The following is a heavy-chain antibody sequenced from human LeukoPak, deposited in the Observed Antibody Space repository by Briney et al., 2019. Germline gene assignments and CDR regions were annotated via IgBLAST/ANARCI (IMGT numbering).Heavy chain of an antibody. CDR1: GGSISSSSYY. D-gene: IGHD1-14*01. V-gene: IGHV4-39*07. J-gene: IGHJ4*02. CDR2: INHSGYT. Sequence: PSETLSLTCTVSGGSISSSSYYWSWVRQSPGKGLEWIGEINHSGYTNDSPSLKSRVTISIDTSRKQFSLNLRSVTVADTAVYYCTRMTTGHDYWGQGTLVTVSS. CDR3: TRMTTGHDY.